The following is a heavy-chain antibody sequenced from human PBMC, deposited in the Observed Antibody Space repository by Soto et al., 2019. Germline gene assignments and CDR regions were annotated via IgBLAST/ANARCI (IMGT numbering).Heavy chain of an antibody. V-gene: IGHV3-33*01. CDR1: GFTFSSYG. Sequence: QVQLVESGGGVVQPGRSLRLSCAASGFTFSSYGMHWVRQAPGKGLEWVAVIWYDGSNKYYADSVKGRFTISRDNSKNTLYLQMNSLRAEDTAVYYCATLLSMIVDHWGQGTLVTVSS. D-gene: IGHD3-22*01. J-gene: IGHJ4*02. CDR3: ATLLSMIVDH. CDR2: IWYDGSNK.